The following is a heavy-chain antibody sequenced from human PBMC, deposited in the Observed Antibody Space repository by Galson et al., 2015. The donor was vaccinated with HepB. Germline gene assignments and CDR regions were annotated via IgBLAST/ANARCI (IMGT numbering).Heavy chain of an antibody. CDR2: INPSGGST. CDR1: GYTFTNYY. Sequence: SVKVSCKASGYTFTNYYMHWVRQAPGQGPEWMGVINPSGGSTTYAQKFQGRITISSDTSTTTVYMELSSLGSDDTAVYYCARDHRETGNYLTDYWGQGTLVAVSS. CDR3: ARDHRETGNYLTDY. V-gene: IGHV1-46*01. D-gene: IGHD1-7*01. J-gene: IGHJ4*02.